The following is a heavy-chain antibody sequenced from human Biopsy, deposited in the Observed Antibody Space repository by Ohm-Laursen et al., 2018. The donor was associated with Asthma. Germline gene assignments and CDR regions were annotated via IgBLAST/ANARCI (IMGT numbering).Heavy chain of an antibody. CDR3: ARDVMEWYLPAFDF. CDR1: GFTFRFYA. V-gene: IGHV3-30*03. Sequence: PLRLSCSASGFTFRFYAIHWVRQAPGKGLEWLAQMSSDRSYTVYEESVKGRLTISRDISKHTFYLSMNSLRPEDTAVYYCARDVMEWYLPAFDFWGQGTLVTVSS. CDR2: MSSDRSYT. J-gene: IGHJ4*02. D-gene: IGHD3-3*01.